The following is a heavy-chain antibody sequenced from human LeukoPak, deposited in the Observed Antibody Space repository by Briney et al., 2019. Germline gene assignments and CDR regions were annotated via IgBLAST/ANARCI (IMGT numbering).Heavy chain of an antibody. J-gene: IGHJ4*02. CDR2: IGTAGDT. Sequence: QTGGSLRLSCAACGFTFSSYDMHWIRQATGKGLEWVSAIGTAGDTYYPGSVKGRFTISRENAKNSLYLQMNSLRAGDPAVYYFARARHTAMVTGDYFDYWGQGTLVTVSS. CDR1: GFTFSSYD. D-gene: IGHD5-18*01. V-gene: IGHV3-13*01. CDR3: ARARHTAMVTGDYFDY.